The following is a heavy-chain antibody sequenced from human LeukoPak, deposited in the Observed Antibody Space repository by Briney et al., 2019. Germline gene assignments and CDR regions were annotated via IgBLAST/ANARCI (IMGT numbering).Heavy chain of an antibody. J-gene: IGHJ4*02. D-gene: IGHD1-1*01. CDR1: GGSISSYY. Sequence: SETLSLTCTVSGGSISSYYWSWIRQPPGKGLEWIGYIYYSGSTNYNPSLKSRVTISVDTSKNQFSLKLSSVTAADTAVYYCARDRNWNDDGAPGLDYWGQGTLVTVSS. CDR3: ARDRNWNDDGAPGLDY. V-gene: IGHV4-59*12. CDR2: IYYSGST.